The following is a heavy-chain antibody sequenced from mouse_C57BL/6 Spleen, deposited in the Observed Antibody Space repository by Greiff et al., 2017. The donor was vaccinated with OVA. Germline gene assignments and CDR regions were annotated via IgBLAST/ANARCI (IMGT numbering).Heavy chain of an antibody. Sequence: EVQLQQSGPELVKPGASVKISCKASGYTFTDYYMNWVKQSHGKSLEWIGDINPNNGGTSYNQKFKGKATLTVYKSSSTAYMELRSLTSEDSAVYYGASYYYGSSYDAMDYWGQGTSVTVSS. CDR2: INPNNGGT. CDR1: GYTFTDYY. D-gene: IGHD1-1*01. CDR3: ASYYYGSSYDAMDY. J-gene: IGHJ4*01. V-gene: IGHV1-26*01.